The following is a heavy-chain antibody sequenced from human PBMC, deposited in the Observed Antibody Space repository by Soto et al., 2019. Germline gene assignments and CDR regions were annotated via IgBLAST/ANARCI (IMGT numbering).Heavy chain of an antibody. CDR3: VCGGNFFIY. V-gene: IGHV3-7*01. CDR2: MDQDGSER. Sequence: EVQLVESGGGLVQPGGSLRLSCAASGFTFSTYWMTWVRQPPGRGLEWVDNMDQDGSERYYVDSVRGRFTVSRDNAKNSLYLQMNSLRAEDTAVYSCVCGGNFFIYWGQGTLVTVSP. CDR1: GFTFSTYW. J-gene: IGHJ4*02. D-gene: IGHD3-16*01.